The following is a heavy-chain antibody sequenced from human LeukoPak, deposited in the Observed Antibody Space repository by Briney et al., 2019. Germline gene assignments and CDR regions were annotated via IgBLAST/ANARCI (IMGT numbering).Heavy chain of an antibody. J-gene: IGHJ4*02. CDR3: ARAKRDFWSGPGGVFDY. D-gene: IGHD3-3*01. CDR2: INHSGST. Sequence: SETLSLTCAVYGGSFSGYYWSWIRQPPGKGLEWIGEINHSGSTNYNPSLKSRVTISVDTSKNQFSLKLSSVTAADTAVYYCARAKRDFWSGPGGVFDYWGQGTLVTVSS. CDR1: GGSFSGYY. V-gene: IGHV4-34*01.